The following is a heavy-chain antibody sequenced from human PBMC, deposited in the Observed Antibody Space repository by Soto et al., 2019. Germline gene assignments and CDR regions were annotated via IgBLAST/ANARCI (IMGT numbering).Heavy chain of an antibody. CDR3: ARAPSGSYTFDY. CDR2: ISSSSSTI. CDR1: VFTFSSYS. V-gene: IGHV3-48*04. Sequence: GGSLRLSCAAPVFTFSSYSMNWVRRAPGKGLEWVSYISSSSSTIYYADSVKGRFTISRDNAKNSLYLQMNSLRAEDTAVYYCARAPSGSYTFDYWGQGTLVTVSS. D-gene: IGHD1-26*01. J-gene: IGHJ4*02.